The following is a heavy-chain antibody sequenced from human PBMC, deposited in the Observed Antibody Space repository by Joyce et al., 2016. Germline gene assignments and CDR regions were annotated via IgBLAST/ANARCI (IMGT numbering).Heavy chain of an antibody. V-gene: IGHV3-15*01. CDR3: STSDFWSGYSIEYYYSGLDV. CDR1: GFSFYNAW. J-gene: IGHJ6*02. D-gene: IGHD3-3*01. Sequence: EVKLVEFGGGLVRHGGSLRLSCAAYGFSFYNAWMYWDRQATGEVLKWIVRIKKQAESGTTDYAAPVKGRFIILRDDSKNTLYLQMNSLKTDDTAVYFCSTSDFWSGYSIEYYYSGLDVWGQGTTISVFS. CDR2: IKKQAESGTT.